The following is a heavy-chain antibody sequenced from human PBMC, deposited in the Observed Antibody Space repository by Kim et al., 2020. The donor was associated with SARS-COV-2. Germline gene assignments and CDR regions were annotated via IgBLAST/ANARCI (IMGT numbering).Heavy chain of an antibody. V-gene: IGHV3-9*01. D-gene: IGHD5-12*01. CDR3: AKGAYVNIVATGFDS. J-gene: IGHJ4*02. Sequence: DFVTGRFTISRDNAKNSLYLQMNSLRAEDTALYYCAKGAYVNIVATGFDSWGQGTLVTVSS.